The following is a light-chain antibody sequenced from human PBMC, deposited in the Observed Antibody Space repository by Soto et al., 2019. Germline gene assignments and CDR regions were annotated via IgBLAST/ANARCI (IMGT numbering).Light chain of an antibody. V-gene: IGKV1D-16*01. CDR3: QQYNSYPIT. Sequence: QMTQSPSSVSASVEDRVTITCRASQGISSRLAWYQQKPGKAPKLLIYDASSLQSGVPARFSGSGSGTESTLTISSLQPEDFATYYCQQYNSYPITFGQGTRLEIK. CDR2: DAS. J-gene: IGKJ5*01. CDR1: QGISSR.